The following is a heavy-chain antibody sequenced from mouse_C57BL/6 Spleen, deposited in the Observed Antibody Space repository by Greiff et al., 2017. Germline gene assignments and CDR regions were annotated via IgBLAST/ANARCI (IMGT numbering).Heavy chain of an antibody. CDR2: IYPGDGDT. J-gene: IGHJ2*01. CDR3: AREGDGYYPDY. D-gene: IGHD2-3*01. CDR1: GYAFSSSW. Sequence: QVQLKESGPELVKPGASVKISCKASGYAFSSSWMNWVKQRPGKGLEWIGRIYPGDGDTNYNGKFKGKTTLTADKSSSTAYMQLSSLTSEDSAVYFCAREGDGYYPDYWGQGTTLTVSS. V-gene: IGHV1-82*01.